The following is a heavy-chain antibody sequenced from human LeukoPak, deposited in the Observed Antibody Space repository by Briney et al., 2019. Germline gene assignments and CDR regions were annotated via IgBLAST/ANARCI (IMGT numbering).Heavy chain of an antibody. CDR2: ISYDGSNK. CDR1: GFTFSSYA. V-gene: IGHV3-30-3*01. J-gene: IGHJ4*02. CDR3: ARDVWQLCPGWGFDY. Sequence: PGGPLRLPCAASGFTFSSYAMHWVRQAPGKGLEWVAVISYDGSNKYYADSVKGRFTISRDNSKNTLYLQMNSLRAEDTAAYYCARDVWQLCPGWGFDYRGQGTLVTVSS. D-gene: IGHD6-6*01.